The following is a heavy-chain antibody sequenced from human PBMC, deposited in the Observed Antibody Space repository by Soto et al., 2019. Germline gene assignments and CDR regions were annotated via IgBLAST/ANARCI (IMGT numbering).Heavy chain of an antibody. D-gene: IGHD2-21*01. CDR2: IYSGGST. CDR1: VFTVSSNY. CDR3: ASRMVILNAFDI. V-gene: IGHV3-53*01. Sequence: WWSLRLSCSASVFTVSSNYMSWCRQAPGKGLEWVSVIYSGGSTYYADSVKGRFTISRDNSKNTLYLQMNSLRAEDTAVYYCASRMVILNAFDIWGQGTMVTVSS. J-gene: IGHJ3*02.